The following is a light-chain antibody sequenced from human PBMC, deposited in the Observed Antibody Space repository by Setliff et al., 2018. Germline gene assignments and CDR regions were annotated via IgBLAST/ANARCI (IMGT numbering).Light chain of an antibody. Sequence: QSALTQPRSVSGSPGQSVTISCTGTSSDVGGYNFVSWYQVYPGKAPKVMIYDVSKRPSGVPDRFSGSKSGTTASLTISGLQPEDEADYYCCPFAGTYSFVFGTGTKVTVL. V-gene: IGLV2-11*01. J-gene: IGLJ1*01. CDR1: SSDVGGYNF. CDR2: DVS. CDR3: CPFAGTYSFV.